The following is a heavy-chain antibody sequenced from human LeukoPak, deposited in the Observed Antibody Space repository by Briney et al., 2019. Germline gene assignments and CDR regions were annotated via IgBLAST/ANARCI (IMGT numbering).Heavy chain of an antibody. CDR3: ARGSPLMAGIYNFDH. CDR1: SGSISGYY. V-gene: IGHV4-59*01. CDR2: IFYSGST. J-gene: IGHJ4*02. Sequence: KPSETLSLTCSVSSGSISGYYWNWIRQPPGKGLEWIGQIFYSGSTTYNPSLKSPVTISVDTSKNQFSLKVRSVTAADTAVYYYARGSPLMAGIYNFDHWGQGRLVTVSS. D-gene: IGHD6-19*01.